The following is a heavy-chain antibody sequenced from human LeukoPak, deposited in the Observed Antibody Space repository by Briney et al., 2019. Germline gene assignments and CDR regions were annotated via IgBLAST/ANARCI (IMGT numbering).Heavy chain of an antibody. CDR3: ARLTGMFTMVRGVIIGPNWFDP. CDR2: IYPGDSDT. Sequence: GESLKISCKGSGYSFTSYWIGWVRQMPGKGLEWMGIIYPGDSDTRYSPSFQGQVTISADKSISTAYLQWSSLKASDTAMYYCARLTGMFTMVRGVIIGPNWFDPWDQGTLAAVTS. D-gene: IGHD3-10*01. V-gene: IGHV5-51*01. J-gene: IGHJ5*02. CDR1: GYSFTSYW.